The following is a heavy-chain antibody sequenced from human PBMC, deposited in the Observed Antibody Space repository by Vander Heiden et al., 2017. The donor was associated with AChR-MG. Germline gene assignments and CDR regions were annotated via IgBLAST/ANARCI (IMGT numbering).Heavy chain of an antibody. J-gene: IGHJ4*02. Sequence: EVHLLESGGGLVQPGGSLRLSCTASGFTFRSYVMSWVRQTPGKGLEWVSAISGGGDDTYYTDSVKGRVTISRDNSKNVVYRQMNGLRAEETAVYYCAKKVELGYCRDLLSSFDYWGPGTLVTVSS. CDR1: GFTFRSYV. V-gene: IGHV3-23*01. CDR2: ISGGGDDT. CDR3: AKKVELGYCRDLLSSFDY. D-gene: IGHD3-10*01.